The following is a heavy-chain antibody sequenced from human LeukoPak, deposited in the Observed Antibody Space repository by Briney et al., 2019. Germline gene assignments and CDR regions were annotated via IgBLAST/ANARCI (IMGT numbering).Heavy chain of an antibody. CDR2: ISSSSSYT. Sequence: PGGSLRLSCAASGFTFSDYYMSWIRQAPGKGLEWVSYISSSSSYTNYAASVKGRFTISRDSAKNSLYLQMNSLRAEDTAVYYCARVTCGGDCSTWFYFDYWGQGTLVTVSS. CDR3: ARVTCGGDCSTWFYFDY. V-gene: IGHV3-11*05. J-gene: IGHJ4*02. D-gene: IGHD2-21*02. CDR1: GFTFSDYY.